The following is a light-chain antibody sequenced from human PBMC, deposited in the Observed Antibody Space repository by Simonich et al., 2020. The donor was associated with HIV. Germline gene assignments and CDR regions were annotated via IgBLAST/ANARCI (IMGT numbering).Light chain of an antibody. J-gene: IGLJ2*01. CDR3: SSYTSSSTLV. CDR2: DVR. Sequence: QSALTQPASVSGSPGQSITISCPGSSSDIGAYNYVSWYHQHPGKAPALMIYDVRNRPSGVSYRFSASKSGNTASLTISGLRAEDDADYYCSSYTSSSTLVFGGGTKLTVL. CDR1: SSDIGAYNY. V-gene: IGLV2-14*03.